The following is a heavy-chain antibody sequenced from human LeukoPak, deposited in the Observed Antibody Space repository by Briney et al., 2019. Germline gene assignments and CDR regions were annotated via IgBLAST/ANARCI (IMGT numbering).Heavy chain of an antibody. V-gene: IGHV3-48*01. Sequence: GGSLRLSCAASGFTFSSYSMNWVRRAPGKGLEWVSYISSSSSTIYYADSVKGRFTISRDNAKNSLYLQMNSPRAEDTAVYYCARKLESRRDGYKGWGQGTLVTVSS. CDR1: GFTFSSYS. CDR3: ARKLESRRDGYKG. D-gene: IGHD5-24*01. J-gene: IGHJ4*02. CDR2: ISSSSSTI.